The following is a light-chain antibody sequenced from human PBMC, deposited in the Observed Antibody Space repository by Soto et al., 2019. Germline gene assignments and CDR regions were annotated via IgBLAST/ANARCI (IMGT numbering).Light chain of an antibody. CDR1: NIGSKS. V-gene: IGLV3-21*02. Sequence: SYELTQPPSVSVAPGQTARITCGGNNIGSKSVHWYQQKPGQAPVLVVYGDSDRPSGIPERFSGSNSGNTATLTISRVEAGDEADYYCQVWDSSSDHDVVFGGGTKLTVL. J-gene: IGLJ2*01. CDR3: QVWDSSSDHDVV. CDR2: GDS.